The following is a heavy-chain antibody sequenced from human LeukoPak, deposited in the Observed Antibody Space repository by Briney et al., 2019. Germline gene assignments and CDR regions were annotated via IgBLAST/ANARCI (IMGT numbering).Heavy chain of an antibody. V-gene: IGHV3-9*01. J-gene: IGHJ5*02. CDR2: ISWNSGSI. Sequence: GGSLRLSCAASGFTFDDYAMHWVRQAPGKGLEWVSGISWNSGSIGYADSVKGRFTISRDNAKNSLYLQMNSLRAEDTALYYCAKERRETNWFDPWGQGTLVTVSS. CDR3: AKERRETNWFDP. CDR1: GFTFDDYA.